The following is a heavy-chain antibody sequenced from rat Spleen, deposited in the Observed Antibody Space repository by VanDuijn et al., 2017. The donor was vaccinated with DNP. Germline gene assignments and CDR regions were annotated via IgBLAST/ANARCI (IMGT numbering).Heavy chain of an antibody. Sequence: EVLLQESGPGLVKPSQSLSLTCSVTDYSITGNYWGWIRKFPGNKMEWIGHISQSGRASYNPSLKSRISITRDTSKNQFFLQLNSVINEDTATYYCARFGSYYYVMDAWGQGASVTVSS. V-gene: IGHV3-1*01. J-gene: IGHJ4*01. CDR2: ISQSGRA. CDR1: DYSITGNY. CDR3: ARFGSYYYVMDA. D-gene: IGHD1-12*02.